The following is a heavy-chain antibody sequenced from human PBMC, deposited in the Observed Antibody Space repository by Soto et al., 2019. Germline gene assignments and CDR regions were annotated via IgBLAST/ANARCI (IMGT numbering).Heavy chain of an antibody. CDR2: ISGNGGST. CDR1: GFTFSSYA. J-gene: IGHJ4*02. V-gene: IGHV3-23*01. CDR3: AKDEYTYGFSPPDY. D-gene: IGHD5-18*01. Sequence: EVQLLESGGGLVQPGGSLRLSCAASGFTFSSYALSWVRQAPGKGLEWVSAISGNGGSTYYADSVKGRFTISRDNIKNTLYLQMNSLRAEDTATYYCAKDEYTYGFSPPDYWGQGTLVTVSS.